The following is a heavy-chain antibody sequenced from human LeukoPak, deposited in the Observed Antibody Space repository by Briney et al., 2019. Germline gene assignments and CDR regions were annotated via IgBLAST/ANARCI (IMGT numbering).Heavy chain of an antibody. CDR1: GGSFSGYY. V-gene: IGHV4-34*01. D-gene: IGHD2-15*01. J-gene: IGHJ5*02. Sequence: PSETLSLTCAVYGGSFSGYYWSWIRQPPGKGLEWIGEINHSGSTNYNPSLKSRVTISVDTSKNQFSLKLSSVTAADTAVYYCARNARVSYCSGGSCYSRWFDPWGQGTLVTVSS. CDR2: INHSGST. CDR3: ARNARVSYCSGGSCYSRWFDP.